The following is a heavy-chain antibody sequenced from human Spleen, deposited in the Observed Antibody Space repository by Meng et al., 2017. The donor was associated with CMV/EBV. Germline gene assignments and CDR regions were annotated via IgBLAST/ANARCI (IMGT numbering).Heavy chain of an antibody. CDR2: INPNSGGT. Sequence: ASVKVSCKASGYTFTGYYMHWVRQAPGQGLEWMGWINPNSGGTNYAQKFQGRVTMTRDTSISTAYMELSRLRYDVTAAYYCASGGVLLWFGELLRGSYYYYGMDVWGQGTTVTVSS. J-gene: IGHJ6*02. CDR1: GYTFTGYY. CDR3: ASGGVLLWFGELLRGSYYYYGMDV. V-gene: IGHV1-2*02. D-gene: IGHD3-10*01.